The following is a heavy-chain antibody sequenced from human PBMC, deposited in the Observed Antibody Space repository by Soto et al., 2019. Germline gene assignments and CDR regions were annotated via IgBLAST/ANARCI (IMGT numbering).Heavy chain of an antibody. CDR1: GFTFSSYW. Sequence: GGSLRLSCAASGFTFSSYWMSWVRQAPGEGLEWVANIKQEGSEKYYVDSVKGRFTISRDNAKNSLYLQMNSMSAEDTAVYYCARGTGVRRWYSYYYYSGMDVWGQGTTVTVSS. J-gene: IGHJ6*02. CDR3: ARGTGVRRWYSYYYYSGMDV. V-gene: IGHV3-7*03. D-gene: IGHD6-13*01. CDR2: IKQEGSEK.